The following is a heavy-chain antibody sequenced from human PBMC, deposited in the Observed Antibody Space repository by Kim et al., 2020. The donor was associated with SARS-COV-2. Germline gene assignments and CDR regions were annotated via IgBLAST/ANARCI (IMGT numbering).Heavy chain of an antibody. CDR2: ISSSGSTI. J-gene: IGHJ6*03. Sequence: GGSLRLSCAASGFTFSSYEMNWVRQAPGKGLEWVSYISSSGSTIYYADSVKGRFTISRDNAKNSLYLQMNSLRAEDTAVYYCARDPRERSDSSSWPLPAWDYYYYYMDVWGKGTTVTVSS. CDR1: GFTFSSYE. D-gene: IGHD6-13*01. V-gene: IGHV3-48*03. CDR3: ARDPRERSDSSSWPLPAWDYYYYYMDV.